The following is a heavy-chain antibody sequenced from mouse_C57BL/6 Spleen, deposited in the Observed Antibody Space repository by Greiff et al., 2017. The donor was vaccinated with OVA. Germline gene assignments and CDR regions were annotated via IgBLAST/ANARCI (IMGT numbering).Heavy chain of an antibody. CDR1: GYTFTDYN. CDR2: INPNNGGT. J-gene: IGHJ4*01. V-gene: IGHV1-22*01. Sequence: EVQLQQSGPELVKPGASVKMSCKASGYTFTDYNMHWVKQSHGKSLEWIGYINPNNGGTSYNQKFKGKATLTVNKSSSTAYMELRSLTSEDSAVYYCARGDYYGSSYYYAMDYWGQGTSVTVSS. CDR3: ARGDYYGSSYYYAMDY. D-gene: IGHD1-1*01.